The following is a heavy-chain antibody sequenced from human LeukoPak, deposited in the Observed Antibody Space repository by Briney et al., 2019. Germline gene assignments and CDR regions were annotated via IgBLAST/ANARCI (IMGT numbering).Heavy chain of an antibody. CDR3: ARDFRGSVDAFDI. CDR2: IYYSGRT. Sequence: PSETLSLTCTVSGGSISDYYWNWMRQPLGKGLEWIGYIYYSGRTNYNPSLKSRVSISVDTSKNQFSLKLSSVTAADTAVYYCARDFRGSVDAFDIWGQGTMVAVSS. V-gene: IGHV4-59*01. J-gene: IGHJ3*02. CDR1: GGSISDYY.